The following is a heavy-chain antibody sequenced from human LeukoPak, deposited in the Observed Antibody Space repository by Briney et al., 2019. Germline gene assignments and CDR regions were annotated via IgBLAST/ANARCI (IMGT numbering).Heavy chain of an antibody. J-gene: IGHJ4*02. V-gene: IGHV4-59*08. CDR3: ARGRLGRQHASFFDS. CDR2: IYYSGST. D-gene: IGHD2-2*01. Sequence: SETLSLTCSVSDGSMGTYYWGWIRQPPGKGLEWIGYIYYSGSTTYNPSLKSRVTVSVDTSKNQFSLKLTSMTAADTAVYYCARGRLGRQHASFFDSWGQGTLVTVYS. CDR1: DGSMGTYY.